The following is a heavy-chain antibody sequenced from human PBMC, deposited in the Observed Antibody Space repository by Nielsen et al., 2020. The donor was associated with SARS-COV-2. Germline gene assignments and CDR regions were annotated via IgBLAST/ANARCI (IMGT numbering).Heavy chain of an antibody. Sequence: GGSLRLSCAASGFTFSSYWMNWVRQAPGKGLEWVSCISWNSGSIGYADSVKGRFTISRDNAKNSLYLQMNSLRAEDTALYYCATEGYWGQGTLVTVSS. CDR3: ATEGY. J-gene: IGHJ4*02. CDR1: GFTFSSYW. CDR2: ISWNSGSI. V-gene: IGHV3-9*01.